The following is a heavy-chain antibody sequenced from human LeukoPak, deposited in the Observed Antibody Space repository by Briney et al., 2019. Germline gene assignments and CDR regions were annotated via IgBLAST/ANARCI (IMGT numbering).Heavy chain of an antibody. CDR1: GLTFSSYA. CDR2: ISGSSGHT. Sequence: PEGSLRLSCAASGLTFSSYATSWVRQAPGKGLEWVSAISGSSGHTYYADSVKGRFTISRDNSKNTLYLQMNSLRAEDTAVYYCAKVGFSEMEWLLYSDHWGQGTLVTVSS. D-gene: IGHD3-3*01. J-gene: IGHJ4*02. V-gene: IGHV3-23*01. CDR3: AKVGFSEMEWLLYSDH.